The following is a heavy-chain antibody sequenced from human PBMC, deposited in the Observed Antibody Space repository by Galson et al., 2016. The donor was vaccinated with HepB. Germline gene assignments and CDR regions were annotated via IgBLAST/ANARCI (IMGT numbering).Heavy chain of an antibody. V-gene: IGHV3-21*01. J-gene: IGHJ6*04. Sequence: SLRLSCAASGLSLSSYSLNWLRQAPGKGLEWVSYISRRSGYMHFAVSGKGRFSISRDNGKNSLLLQMSSLRVEDTAVYYCAREYSNSGEISYYGMDFWGRGTTVTVSS. CDR2: ISRRSGYM. D-gene: IGHD6-6*01. CDR3: AREYSNSGEISYYGMDF. CDR1: GLSLSSYS.